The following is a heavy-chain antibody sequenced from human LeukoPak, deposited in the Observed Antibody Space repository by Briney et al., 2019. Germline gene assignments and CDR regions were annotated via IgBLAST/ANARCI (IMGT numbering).Heavy chain of an antibody. CDR3: AKKESGGSYNWFDP. D-gene: IGHD4-23*01. CDR1: GFTFKNYA. CDR2: ISGDAVTS. J-gene: IGHJ5*02. V-gene: IGHV3-23*01. Sequence: HSGGSLRLSCAASGFTFKNYAMNWVRQSPGQGLEWVSTISGDAVTSWYADSVKGRFTVSRDNSKNIVFLQMNNLRAEDTAVYYCAKKESGGSYNWFDPWGQGTLVTVSS.